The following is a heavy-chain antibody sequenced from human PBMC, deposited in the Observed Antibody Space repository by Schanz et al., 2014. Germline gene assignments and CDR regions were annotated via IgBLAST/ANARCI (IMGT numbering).Heavy chain of an antibody. CDR3: ARPRFDYGEVDY. CDR2: ISSSSSYI. D-gene: IGHD4-17*01. J-gene: IGHJ4*02. CDR1: GFTFSRYG. V-gene: IGHV3-21*01. Sequence: VQLVESGGGVVQFGRSLRLSCVASGFTFSRYGMHWVRQAPGKGLEWVSSISSSSSYIYYADSVKGRFTISRENAKNSLYLQMNSLRAGDTAVYYCARPRFDYGEVDYWGQGTLVTVSS.